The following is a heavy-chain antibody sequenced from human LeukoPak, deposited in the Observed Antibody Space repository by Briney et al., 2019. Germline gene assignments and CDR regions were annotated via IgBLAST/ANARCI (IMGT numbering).Heavy chain of an antibody. CDR2: IYISGST. J-gene: IGHJ4*02. V-gene: IGHV4-61*09. Sequence: PSETLSLTCTVSGDSISSGIYYWNWIRQPAGKGLEWIGHIYISGSTNYSPSLKSRVTISVDTSKNQFSLKLSSVTAADTAVYYCARDRGDGYDYFWDYWGQGTLVTVSS. CDR3: ARDRGDGYDYFWDY. CDR1: GDSISSGIYY. D-gene: IGHD5-12*01.